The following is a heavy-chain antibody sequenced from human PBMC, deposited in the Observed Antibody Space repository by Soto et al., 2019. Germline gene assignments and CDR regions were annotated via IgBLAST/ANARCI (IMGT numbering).Heavy chain of an antibody. Sequence: PGGSLRLSCAASGFTFSNHGMNWVRQAPGKGLEWVSVISYDGRHKHYADSVKGRFSIPRDNSQNTLYLQIYSLRGEDTAVYYCAKDRAPFIYDSWSGPFDFWGQGTLVTVSS. J-gene: IGHJ4*02. CDR3: AKDRAPFIYDSWSGPFDF. D-gene: IGHD3-3*01. V-gene: IGHV3-30*18. CDR1: GFTFSNHG. CDR2: ISYDGRHK.